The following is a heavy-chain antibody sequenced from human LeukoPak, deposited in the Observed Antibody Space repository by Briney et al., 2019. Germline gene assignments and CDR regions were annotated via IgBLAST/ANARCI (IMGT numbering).Heavy chain of an antibody. CDR2: IIPIFGTA. V-gene: IGHV1-69*05. CDR1: GGTFSSYA. J-gene: IGHJ5*02. CDR3: ARDARGYSYGYIWFDP. D-gene: IGHD5-18*01. Sequence: ASVKVSCKASGGTFSSYAIIWVRQAPGQGLEWMGGIIPIFGTANYAQKFQGRVTITTDESTSTAYMELSSLRSEDTAVYYCARDARGYSYGYIWFDPWGQGTLVTVSS.